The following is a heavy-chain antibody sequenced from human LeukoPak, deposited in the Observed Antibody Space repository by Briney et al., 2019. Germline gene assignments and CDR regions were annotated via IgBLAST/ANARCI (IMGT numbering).Heavy chain of an antibody. J-gene: IGHJ4*02. Sequence: ASVTVSCKASGYTFTSYDINWVRQATGQGLEWMGWMNPNSGNTGYAQKFQGRVTMTRNTSISTAYMELSSLRSEDAAVYYCARVGIEDIVVVPAALGHWGQGTLVTVSS. CDR2: MNPNSGNT. CDR3: ARVGIEDIVVVPAALGH. D-gene: IGHD2-2*01. CDR1: GYTFTSYD. V-gene: IGHV1-8*01.